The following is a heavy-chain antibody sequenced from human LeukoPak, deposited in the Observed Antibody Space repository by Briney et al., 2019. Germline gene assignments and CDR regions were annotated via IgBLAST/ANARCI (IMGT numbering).Heavy chain of an antibody. CDR3: ARDEAGHSRNWDWVY. V-gene: IGHV3-48*03. CDR2: ISSSCSPI. D-gene: IGHD1-7*01. Sequence: GGSLRLSCAASGFTFSSYEMNWLRQAPGKGLERVSYISSSCSPIYYADSAKGRFTISRDNANNSLYLQMNSLRAEDTAVYYCARDEAGHSRNWDWVYWGQGTLVTVSS. CDR1: GFTFSSYE. J-gene: IGHJ4*02.